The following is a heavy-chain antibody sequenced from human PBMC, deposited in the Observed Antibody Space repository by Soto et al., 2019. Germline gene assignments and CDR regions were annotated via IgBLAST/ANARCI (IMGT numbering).Heavy chain of an antibody. D-gene: IGHD6-19*01. V-gene: IGHV2-5*02. CDR3: ARDSSGWYGFDY. Sequence: QITLKESGPPLVKPTQTLTLTCTFSGFSLTTRGVGVAWIRQPPGKALEWLALIYWDDDERYSPSLKSRLTITKDSSKNQVVLTMTNMDPVDTATYYCARDSSGWYGFDYWGQGTLVTVSS. J-gene: IGHJ4*02. CDR2: IYWDDDE. CDR1: GFSLTTRGVG.